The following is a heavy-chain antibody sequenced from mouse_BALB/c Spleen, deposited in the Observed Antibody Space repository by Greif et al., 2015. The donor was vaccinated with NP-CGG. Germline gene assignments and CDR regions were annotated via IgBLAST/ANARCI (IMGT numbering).Heavy chain of an antibody. CDR3: ARWGYGNPFAY. D-gene: IGHD2-1*01. CDR2: ILPGSGST. J-gene: IGHJ3*01. V-gene: IGHV1-9*01. Sequence: VQLQQSGAELMKPGASVKISCKATGYAFSSYWIEWVKQRPGHGLEWIGEILPGSGSTNYNEKFKGKATFTADTSSNTAYMQLSSLTSEDSAVYYCARWGYGNPFAYWGQGTLVTVSA. CDR1: GYAFSSYW.